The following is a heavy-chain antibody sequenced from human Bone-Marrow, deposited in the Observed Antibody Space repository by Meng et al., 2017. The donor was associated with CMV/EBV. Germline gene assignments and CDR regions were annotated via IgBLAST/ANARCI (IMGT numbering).Heavy chain of an antibody. J-gene: IGHJ6*02. D-gene: IGHD3-22*01. Sequence: ASVKVSCKASGYTFTSYYMHWVRQAPGQGLEWMGIINPSGGSTSYAQKFQGRVTMTGDTSTSTAYMELSSLRSEDTAGYYCARDFYYVESSGGRDYYHYGMDVWGQGTTVTVSS. CDR3: ARDFYYVESSGGRDYYHYGMDV. V-gene: IGHV1-46*01. CDR2: INPSGGST. CDR1: GYTFTSYY.